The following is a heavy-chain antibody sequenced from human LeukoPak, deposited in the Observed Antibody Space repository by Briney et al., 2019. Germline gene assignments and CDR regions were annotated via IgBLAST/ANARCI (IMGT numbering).Heavy chain of an antibody. CDR1: GLTFSDYS. J-gene: IGHJ4*02. Sequence: GGSLRLSCAASGLTFSDYSMNWVRQAPGKGLEWVASANTVSSYIYYADSMRGRFTISRDNAKNSLFLQMNSLRAEDTAVYYCARLRRNSDRSDFFYYYDHWGQGTLVTVSS. V-gene: IGHV3-21*01. D-gene: IGHD3-22*01. CDR3: ARLRRNSDRSDFFYYYDH. CDR2: ANTVSSYI.